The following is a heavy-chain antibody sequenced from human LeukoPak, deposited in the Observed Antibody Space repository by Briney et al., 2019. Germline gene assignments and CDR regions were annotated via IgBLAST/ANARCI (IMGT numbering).Heavy chain of an antibody. D-gene: IGHD3-10*01. Sequence: PGGSLRLSCVGSGFTFSSHWMSWGRQAPGRGPEWVANIKQDGSGVDYVESVKGRFTISRDNAKSLLYLQMNSLRAEDTAIYYCERDFIWGQGTPVTVSS. V-gene: IGHV3-7*05. CDR1: GFTFSSHW. CDR3: ERDFI. CDR2: IKQDGSGV. J-gene: IGHJ4*02.